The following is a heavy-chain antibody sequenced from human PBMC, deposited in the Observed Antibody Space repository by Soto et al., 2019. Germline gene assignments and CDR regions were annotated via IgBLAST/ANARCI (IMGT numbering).Heavy chain of an antibody. J-gene: IGHJ4*02. D-gene: IGHD3-16*01. V-gene: IGHV3-15*01. CDR1: GFTFSNAW. CDR3: AKDSHWGIISPTHDH. Sequence: PGGSLRLSCAASGFTFSNAWMSWVRQAPGKGLEWVGRIKSKTDGGTTDYAAPVKGRFTISRDDSKNTLYLQMNSLKTEDTAVYYCAKDSHWGIISPTHDHWGQGTQVTVSS. CDR2: IKSKTDGGTT.